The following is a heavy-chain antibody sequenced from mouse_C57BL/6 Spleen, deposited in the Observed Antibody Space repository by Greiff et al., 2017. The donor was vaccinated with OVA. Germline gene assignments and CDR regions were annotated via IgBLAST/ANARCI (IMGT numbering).Heavy chain of an antibody. CDR3: AKDYGRDWYFDG. Sequence: VQGVESGPELVQPGASVKISCKASGYSFTSYYIHWVKQRPGQGLAWIGWIYPGSGNTKYNEKFKGKATLTADTSSSTAYMQLSSLTSEDSAVDYCAKDYGRDWYFDGWGTGTTVTVSS. CDR2: IYPGSGNT. J-gene: IGHJ1*03. D-gene: IGHD1-1*01. CDR1: GYSFTSYY. V-gene: IGHV1-66*01.